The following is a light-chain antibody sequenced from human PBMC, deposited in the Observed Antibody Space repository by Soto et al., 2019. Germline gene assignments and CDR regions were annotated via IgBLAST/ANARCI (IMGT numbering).Light chain of an antibody. CDR2: DAS. Sequence: DIQMTQSPSTLSASVGDRVTITCRASQSISSWLAWYQQKPGKAPKLLIYDASSLESGVPSRFSCSGSGTEFTLTISSLQPDDFATYSCQQYNSYWTFCQGTKVEIK. CDR3: QQYNSYWT. J-gene: IGKJ1*01. CDR1: QSISSW. V-gene: IGKV1-5*01.